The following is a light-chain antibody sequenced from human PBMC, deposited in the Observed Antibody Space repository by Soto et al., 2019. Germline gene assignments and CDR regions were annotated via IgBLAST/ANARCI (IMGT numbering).Light chain of an antibody. CDR3: QQFFSAVLT. CDR1: ETINTF. CDR2: GAS. V-gene: IGKV1-39*01. J-gene: IGKJ4*02. Sequence: DIQLTQTPSSLSASLGDRITITCRTSETINTFLNWYQVQPGKAPRLLVYGASQLQVGVPVRFSGSGSGTLFSLTIDNLQREDLASYFCQQFFSAVLTFGVGTRVDI.